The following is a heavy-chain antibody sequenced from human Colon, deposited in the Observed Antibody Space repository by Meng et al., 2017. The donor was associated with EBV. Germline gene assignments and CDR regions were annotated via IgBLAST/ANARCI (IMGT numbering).Heavy chain of an antibody. CDR3: LRGSGGSV. V-gene: IGHV4-4*02. Sequence: VQLGESGRGLVKPAESLSLSCAASGVSISNHKWRGCGRQPPGEGLEWIGMISHRGSSAYDPSLKSRVSMSIDKSKNQFSLKLTIVTAEDTDMYHCLRGSGGSVWGQGTLVTVSS. CDR2: ISHRGSS. J-gene: IGHJ1*01. CDR1: GVSISNHKW. D-gene: IGHD3-10*01.